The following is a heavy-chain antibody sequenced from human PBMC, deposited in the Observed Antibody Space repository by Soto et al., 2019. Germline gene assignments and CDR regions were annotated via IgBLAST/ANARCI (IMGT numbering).Heavy chain of an antibody. CDR1: GFTFSSYS. J-gene: IGHJ4*02. V-gene: IGHV3-48*01. CDR3: ARSRSSRRIYYFDY. CDR2: ISSSSSTI. D-gene: IGHD6-13*01. Sequence: GGPLRLSCAASGFTFSSYSMNWVRQAPGKGLEWVSYISSSSSTIYYADSVKGRFTISRDNAKNSLYLQMNSLRAEDTAVYYCARSRSSRRIYYFDYWGRGTLVTVSS.